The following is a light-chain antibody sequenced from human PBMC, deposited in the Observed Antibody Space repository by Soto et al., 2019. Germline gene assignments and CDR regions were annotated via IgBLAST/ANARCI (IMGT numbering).Light chain of an antibody. CDR3: CSYTSSATYPYV. Sequence: QSVLIQPPSVSGSPGQSVTISCTGTSSDVGSYDYVSWYQQHPGTVPKPMIYNVNTQPSGVPDRFSGSKSGNTASMTISGLQAEDEADYYCCSYTSSATYPYVFGTGTKVTVL. V-gene: IGLV2-11*01. CDR2: NVN. J-gene: IGLJ1*01. CDR1: SSDVGSYDY.